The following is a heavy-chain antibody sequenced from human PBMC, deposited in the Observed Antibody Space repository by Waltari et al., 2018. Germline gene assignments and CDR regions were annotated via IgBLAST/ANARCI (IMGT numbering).Heavy chain of an antibody. CDR1: GGSISSHY. V-gene: IGHV4-59*11. Sequence: QVQLQESGPGLVKPSETLSLTCTVPGGSISSHYWSWIRQPPGKGLEWIGYIYSGSTNYNPSLKSRVTILVDTSKNQFSVKLSSVTAADTAVYYCARGDGYNAAYYFAYWGQGTLVTVSS. CDR2: IYSGST. CDR3: ARGDGYNAAYYFAY. D-gene: IGHD5-12*01. J-gene: IGHJ4*02.